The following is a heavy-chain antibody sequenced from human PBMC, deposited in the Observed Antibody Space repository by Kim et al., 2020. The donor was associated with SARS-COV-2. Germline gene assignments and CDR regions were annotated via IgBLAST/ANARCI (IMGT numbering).Heavy chain of an antibody. V-gene: IGHV3-30*18. CDR1: GFTFSSYG. D-gene: IGHD6-13*01. Sequence: GGSLRLSCAASGFTFSSYGMHWVRQAPGKGLEWVAVISYDGSNKYYADSVKGRFTISRDNSKNTLYLQMNSPRAEDTAVYYCAKDLYSSSSYYGMDVWGQGATVTVSS. J-gene: IGHJ6*02. CDR2: ISYDGSNK. CDR3: AKDLYSSSSYYGMDV.